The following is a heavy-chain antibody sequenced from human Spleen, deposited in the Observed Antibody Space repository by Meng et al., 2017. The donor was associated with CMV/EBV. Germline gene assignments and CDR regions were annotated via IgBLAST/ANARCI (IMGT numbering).Heavy chain of an antibody. CDR2: MSYDGSYT. V-gene: IGHV3-30*04. CDR1: GFTFSSYA. Sequence: SGFTFSSYAMHCVRQAPGKGLEWVAVMSYDGSYTYYADSVLGRFTISRDNSQSTLSLQMNSLRAEDTAVYYCARGRDYYDVTSGIDYWGQGTLVTVSS. J-gene: IGHJ4*02. D-gene: IGHD3-16*01. CDR3: ARGRDYYDVTSGIDY.